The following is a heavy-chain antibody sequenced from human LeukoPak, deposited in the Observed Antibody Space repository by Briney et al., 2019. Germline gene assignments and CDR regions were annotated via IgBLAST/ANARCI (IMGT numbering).Heavy chain of an antibody. CDR2: ISAYNGNT. V-gene: IGHV1-18*01. CDR1: GYTFTSYD. J-gene: IGHJ1*01. CDR3: ARDLTRGVPFGGVNGPLEFES. D-gene: IGHD3-10*01. Sequence: ASVKVACKASGYTFTSYDISWVRQAPEQGLEWMGWISAYNGNTNYTLKLQDRVTLTADTSTSTAYMELRRLRPDDRAVYYRARDLTRGVPFGGVNGPLEFESWGQGNLVNVSS.